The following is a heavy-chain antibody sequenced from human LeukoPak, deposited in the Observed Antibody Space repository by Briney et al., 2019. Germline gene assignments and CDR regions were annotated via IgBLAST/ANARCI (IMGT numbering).Heavy chain of an antibody. CDR2: IYTSGST. Sequence: PSETLSLTCTVSGGSISSGSYYWSWIRQPAGKGLEWIGRIYTSGSTNYNPSLKSRVTISVDTSKNQFSLKLSSVTAADTAVYYCARFSGSRGFGYWGQGTLVTVSS. V-gene: IGHV4-61*02. CDR1: GGSISSGSYY. J-gene: IGHJ4*02. CDR3: ARFSGSRGFGY. D-gene: IGHD3-10*01.